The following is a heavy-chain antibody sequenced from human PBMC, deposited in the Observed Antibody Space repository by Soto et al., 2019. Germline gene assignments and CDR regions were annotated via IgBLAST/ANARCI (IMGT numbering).Heavy chain of an antibody. J-gene: IGHJ6*02. V-gene: IGHV5-10-1*01. CDR3: ARQLPGKLDV. CDR1: GYIFSNYL. Sequence: GESLKISCQGSGYIFSNYLITWVRQMPGKGLEWMGRIDPGDSDTNYSPSFQGHVTMSTDKPINTAYLQWSSLKASDTAIYYCARQLPGKLDVWGQGTTVTVSS. D-gene: IGHD1-1*01. CDR2: IDPGDSDT.